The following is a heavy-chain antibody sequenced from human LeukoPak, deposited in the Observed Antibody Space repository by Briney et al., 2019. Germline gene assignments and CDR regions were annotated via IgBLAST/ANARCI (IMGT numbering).Heavy chain of an antibody. CDR3: AKEGNDQGYFDY. V-gene: IGHV3-30*18. CDR2: ISYDGSNK. CDR1: GFTVSNNY. J-gene: IGHJ4*02. D-gene: IGHD2-2*01. Sequence: GGSLRLSCAVSGFTVSNNYMSWVRQAPGKGLEWVAVISYDGSNKYYADSVKGRFTISRDNSKNTLHLQMNSLRAEDTAVYYCAKEGNDQGYFDYWGQGTLVTVSS.